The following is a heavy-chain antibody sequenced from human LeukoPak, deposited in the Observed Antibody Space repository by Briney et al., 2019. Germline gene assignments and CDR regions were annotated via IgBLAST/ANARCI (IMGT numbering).Heavy chain of an antibody. Sequence: GRSLRLSCAASGFTFSSYGMHWVRQAPGKGLEWVAVIWYDGSNKYYADSVKGRFTISRDNSKNTLYLQMNSLRAEDTAVYYCARDTSVDTAMPPDAFGIWGQGTMVTVSS. CDR1: GFTFSSYG. J-gene: IGHJ3*02. D-gene: IGHD5-18*01. CDR3: ARDTSVDTAMPPDAFGI. V-gene: IGHV3-33*01. CDR2: IWYDGSNK.